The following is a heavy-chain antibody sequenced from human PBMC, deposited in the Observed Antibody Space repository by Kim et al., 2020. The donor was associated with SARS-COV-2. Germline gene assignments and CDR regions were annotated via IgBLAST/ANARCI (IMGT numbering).Heavy chain of an antibody. CDR2: ISAYNGNT. CDR1: GYTFTSYG. J-gene: IGHJ3*02. D-gene: IGHD1-7*01. Sequence: ASVKVSCKASGYTFTSYGISWVRQAPGQGLEWMGWISAYNGNTNYAQKLQGRVTMTTDTSTSTAYMELRSLRSDDTAVYYCARGHVGTGTTSLSAFDIWGQGTMVTVSS. CDR3: ARGHVGTGTTSLSAFDI. V-gene: IGHV1-18*01.